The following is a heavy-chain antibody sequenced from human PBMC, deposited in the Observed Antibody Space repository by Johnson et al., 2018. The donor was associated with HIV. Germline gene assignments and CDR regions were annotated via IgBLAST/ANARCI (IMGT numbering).Heavy chain of an antibody. D-gene: IGHD3-16*01. CDR2: IQQDGSEK. V-gene: IGHV3-7*01. J-gene: IGHJ3*01. CDR3: AREGEPDGFDL. Sequence: VQLVESGGGLVQPGGSLRFSCAVSGFTFSSYAMSWVRQAPGKGLEWVANIQQDGSEKYYVDSVRGRFTISRDNAKNSLYLQMNSLRAEDTAVYYCAREGEPDGFDLWGQGTMVTVSS. CDR1: GFTFSSYA.